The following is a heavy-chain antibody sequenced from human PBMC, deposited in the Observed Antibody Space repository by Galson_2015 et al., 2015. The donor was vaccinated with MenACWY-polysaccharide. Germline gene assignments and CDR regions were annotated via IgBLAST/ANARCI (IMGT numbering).Heavy chain of an antibody. V-gene: IGHV4-34*01. Sequence: ETLSLTCAVYGGSFSGYYWSWIRQPPGKGLEWIGEMNHSGSTNCNPSLKSRVTISVDTSKNQFSLRLTSVTAADTAVYYCARGVGARSRFGLWGQGALVSVSS. CDR1: GGSFSGYY. D-gene: IGHD1-26*01. CDR3: ARGVGARSRFGL. J-gene: IGHJ5*02. CDR2: MNHSGST.